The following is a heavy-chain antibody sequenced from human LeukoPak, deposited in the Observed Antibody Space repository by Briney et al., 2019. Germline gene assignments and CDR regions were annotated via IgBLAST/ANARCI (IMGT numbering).Heavy chain of an antibody. J-gene: IGHJ3*02. CDR1: GFTFSIYA. V-gene: IGHV3-23*01. D-gene: IGHD1-1*01. Sequence: GGSLRLSCAGSGFTFSIYAMNWVRQAPGKGLEWLSSISASSSNIDYADSIKGRFTISRDNSENTVYLQMNSLTPEDTAIYYCVTTTSAYDIWGQGTLVTVSS. CDR2: ISASSSNI. CDR3: VTTTSAYDI.